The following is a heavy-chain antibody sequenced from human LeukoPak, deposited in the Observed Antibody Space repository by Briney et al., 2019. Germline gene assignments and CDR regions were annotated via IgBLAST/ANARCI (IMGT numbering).Heavy chain of an antibody. D-gene: IGHD1-26*01. V-gene: IGHV4-30-4*08. J-gene: IGHJ5*02. CDR1: GGSISSGDYY. CDR3: ARGLVGATPGDWFDP. Sequence: SQTLSLTCTVSGGSISSGDYYWSWIRQPPGKGLEWIGYIYYSGSTYYNPSLKSRVTISVDTPKNQFPLKLSPVTAADTAVYYCARGLVGATPGDWFDPWGQGTLVTVSS. CDR2: IYYSGST.